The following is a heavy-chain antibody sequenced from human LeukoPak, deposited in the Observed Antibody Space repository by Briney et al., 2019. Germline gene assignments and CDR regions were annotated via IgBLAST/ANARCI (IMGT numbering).Heavy chain of an antibody. V-gene: IGHV3-15*01. CDR2: IKSTKDGGTI. Sequence: TGGSLSLLCAASGFTFRNAWMNCVSQAPGRGLEWVGRIKSTKDGGTIDYAAPVKGRFIISRDDSKNTMYLQMNSLKTEDTAVYYCTKVVYYYFYDIVVWGQGTTVTVSS. CDR3: TKVVYYYFYDIVV. D-gene: IGHD2-15*01. CDR1: GFTFRNAW. J-gene: IGHJ6*02.